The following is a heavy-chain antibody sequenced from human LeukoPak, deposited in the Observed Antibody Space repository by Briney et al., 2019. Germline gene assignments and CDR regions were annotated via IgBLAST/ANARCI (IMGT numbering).Heavy chain of an antibody. J-gene: IGHJ2*01. D-gene: IGHD3-9*01. Sequence: GGSLRLSCEASGFTFSTYAMSWVRQAPGKGPEWVSAISGSGDTTYYADSVKGRFTISRDNFMNTLYMQMNSLRAEDTAVYYCAKVTGYWYFDLWGRGTLVTVSS. CDR3: AKVTGYWYFDL. V-gene: IGHV3-23*01. CDR1: GFTFSTYA. CDR2: ISGSGDTT.